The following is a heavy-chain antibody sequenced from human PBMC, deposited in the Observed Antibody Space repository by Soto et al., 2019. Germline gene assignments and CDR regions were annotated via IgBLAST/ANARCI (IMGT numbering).Heavy chain of an antibody. CDR2: IYWDDDK. V-gene: IGHV2-5*02. J-gene: IGHJ5*02. Sequence: QITLKESGPTLVKPTQPLTLTCTFSAFSLRTRGVGVGWIRQPPGKALEWLALIYWDDDKRYNPSLKSRLTITKDTSRNQVVLTMTNMDPVDTGTYYCAHGDGSYYDSSGRLGFDPWGQGTLVTVSS. CDR3: AHGDGSYYDSSGRLGFDP. D-gene: IGHD3-22*01. CDR1: AFSLRTRGVG.